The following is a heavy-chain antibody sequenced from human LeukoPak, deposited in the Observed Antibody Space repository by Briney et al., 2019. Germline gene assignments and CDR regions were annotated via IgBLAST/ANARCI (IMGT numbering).Heavy chain of an antibody. CDR3: ARAQWDYDSSGYYYFEY. CDR1: GGSISRYH. D-gene: IGHD3-22*01. J-gene: IGHJ4*02. Sequence: SEPLSLTCTVSGGSISRYHWSWIRQPRGGGGVGLGYIYYSGSTNYTPSLKSRVTISVDTSKNQFSLKLSSVTAADTAVYYCARAQWDYDSSGYYYFEYGGQGTLVTV. CDR2: IYYSGST. V-gene: IGHV4-59*13.